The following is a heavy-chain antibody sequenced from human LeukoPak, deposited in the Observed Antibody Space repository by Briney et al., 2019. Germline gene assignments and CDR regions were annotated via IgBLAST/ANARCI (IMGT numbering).Heavy chain of an antibody. CDR3: AKCPQYSGSYYDY. J-gene: IGHJ4*02. D-gene: IGHD1-26*01. V-gene: IGHV3-30*18. CDR1: GFTFSSYG. CDR2: ISYDGSNK. Sequence: GGSLRLSCAASGFTFSSYGMHWVRQAPGKGLEWVAVISYDGSNKYYADSVKGRFTISRDNSKNTLYLQMNSLRAEDTAVYYCAKCPQYSGSYYDYWGQGTLVTVSS.